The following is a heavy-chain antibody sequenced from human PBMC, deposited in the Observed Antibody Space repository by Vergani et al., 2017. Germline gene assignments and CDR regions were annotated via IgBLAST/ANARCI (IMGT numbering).Heavy chain of an antibody. D-gene: IGHD1-1*01. V-gene: IGHV3-33*01. CDR1: GFTFSSHG. Sequence: QVQLVESEGGVVQPGRSLTLSCVASGFTFSSHGMHWVRQAPGKGLEWVAVIWYDGSNQYYGDSVKGRFTISRDNSKNTLYLQMNSLRVEDTAVYYCARLGNEKRLDSWGQGPLVTVPS. J-gene: IGHJ5*01. CDR3: ARLGNEKRLDS. CDR2: IWYDGSNQ.